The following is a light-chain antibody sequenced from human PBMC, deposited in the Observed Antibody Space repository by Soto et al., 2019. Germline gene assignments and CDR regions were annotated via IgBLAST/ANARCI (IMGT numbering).Light chain of an antibody. CDR2: GTS. CDR1: QSVSSSY. CDR3: QQYGSSSLT. J-gene: IGKJ1*01. V-gene: IGKV3-20*01. Sequence: EIVLTQSPGTLSLSPGERATLSCRASQSVSSSYLAWYQQKPGQAPMLLIYGTSSRDTAIPDRFSGSGSGTDFTLTISRLEPEDFAMYYCQQYGSSSLTFGQGTKVEIK.